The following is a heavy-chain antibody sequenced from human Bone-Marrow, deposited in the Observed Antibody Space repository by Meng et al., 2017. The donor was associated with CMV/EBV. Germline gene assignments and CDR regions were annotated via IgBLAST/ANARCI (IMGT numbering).Heavy chain of an antibody. V-gene: IGHV3-53*01. CDR2: IYSGGST. Sequence: GGSLRLSCAASGFTVSSNCMGWVRQAPGKGLEWVSVIYSGGSTYYADSVKGRFTISRDNSKNTLYLQMNSLRAEDTAVYYCASSSIAARLPDYWGQGTLVTVSS. CDR3: ASSSIAARLPDY. CDR1: GFTVSSNC. J-gene: IGHJ4*02. D-gene: IGHD6-6*01.